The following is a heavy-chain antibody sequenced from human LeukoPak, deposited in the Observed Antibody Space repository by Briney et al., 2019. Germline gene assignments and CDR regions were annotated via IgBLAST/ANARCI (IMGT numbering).Heavy chain of an antibody. CDR2: ITPFLGVA. V-gene: IGHV1-69*04. Sequence: SVKVSCKASGDTFSSYAINWVRQAPVQGPEWMGRITPFLGVANYPQKFQGRVTITADESTTTAYMELSSLRSEDTAVYYCAREACREMGVMWPRLGGQDCRYDHWGQGTLVTVSS. D-gene: IGHD3-16*01. CDR3: AREACREMGVMWPRLGGQDCRYDH. J-gene: IGHJ4*02. CDR1: GDTFSSYA.